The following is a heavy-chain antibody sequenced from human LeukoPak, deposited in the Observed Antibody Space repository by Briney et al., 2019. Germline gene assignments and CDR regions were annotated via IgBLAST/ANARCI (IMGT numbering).Heavy chain of an antibody. V-gene: IGHV3-7*01. D-gene: IGHD2/OR15-2a*01. J-gene: IGHJ4*02. CDR3: AKSAVIIGYFDY. CDR2: IKQDGSEK. CDR1: GFTFTNYW. Sequence: GGSLRLSCAASGFTFTNYWMSWVRQAPGKGLEWVANIKQDGSEKYYVDSVKGRFTISRDNAKNSLYLQMNSLRAEDTAVYYCAKSAVIIGYFDYWGQGTLVTVSS.